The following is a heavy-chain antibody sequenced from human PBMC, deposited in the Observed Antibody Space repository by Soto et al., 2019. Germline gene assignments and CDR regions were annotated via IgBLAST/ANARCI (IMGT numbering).Heavy chain of an antibody. V-gene: IGHV3-13*04. Sequence: PGGSLRLSCAASGFTFSTYDMAWVRQGIGKGLEWVSVIGPTGDTYYPDSVKGRFTISRENAKDSLYLQMNSLTAGDTAVYYCARRWRDGFDYWGQGTLVTV. D-gene: IGHD3-3*01. J-gene: IGHJ4*02. CDR3: ARRWRDGFDY. CDR1: GFTFSTYD. CDR2: IGPTGDT.